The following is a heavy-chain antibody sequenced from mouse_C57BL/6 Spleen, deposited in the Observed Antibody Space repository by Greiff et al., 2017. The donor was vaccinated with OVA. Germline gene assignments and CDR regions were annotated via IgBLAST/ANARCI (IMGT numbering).Heavy chain of an antibody. CDR1: GYTFTSYW. CDR3: ARWLPLDY. V-gene: IGHV1-64*01. CDR2: IHPNSGST. Sequence: QVHVKQPGAELVKPGASVKLSCKASGYTFTSYWMHWVKQRPGQGLEWIGMIHPNSGSTNYNEKFKSKATLTVDKSSSTAYMQLSSLTSEDSAVYYCARWLPLDYWGQGTTLTVSS. J-gene: IGHJ2*01. D-gene: IGHD2-2*01.